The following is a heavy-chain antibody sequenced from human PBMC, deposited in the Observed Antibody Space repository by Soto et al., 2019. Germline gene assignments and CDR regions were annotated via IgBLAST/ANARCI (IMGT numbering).Heavy chain of an antibody. J-gene: IGHJ5*02. CDR1: GGSVSSGSYY. D-gene: IGHD3-10*01. Sequence: SETLSLTCTVSGGSVSSGSYYWSWIRQPPGKGLEWIGYIYYSGSTNYNPSLKTRVTISVDTSKNQFSLKLSSVTAADTAVYYCARTGPRYGSGSYYKTANWFDPWGQGTLVTVSS. CDR2: IYYSGST. CDR3: ARTGPRYGSGSYYKTANWFDP. V-gene: IGHV4-61*01.